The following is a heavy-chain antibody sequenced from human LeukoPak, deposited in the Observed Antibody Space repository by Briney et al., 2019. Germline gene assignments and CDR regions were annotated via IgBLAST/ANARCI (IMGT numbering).Heavy chain of an antibody. V-gene: IGHV4-34*01. J-gene: IGHJ4*02. D-gene: IGHD2-2*01. Sequence: SETLSLTCAVYGGSFSGYYWSWIRQPPGKGLEWIGEINHSGSTNHNPSLKSRVTISVDTSKNQFSLKLSSVTAADTAAYYCARGRGYCSSTSCYLEAFDYWGQGTLVTVSS. CDR2: INHSGST. CDR3: ARGRGYCSSTSCYLEAFDY. CDR1: GGSFSGYY.